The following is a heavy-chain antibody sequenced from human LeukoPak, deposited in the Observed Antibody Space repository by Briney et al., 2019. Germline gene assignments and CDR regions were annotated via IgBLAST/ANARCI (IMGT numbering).Heavy chain of an antibody. J-gene: IGHJ4*02. Sequence: GGSLRLSCAASGFTFSNYEMNWVRQAPGKGLEWVSYISGRGDVIYYADSVKGRFTISRDNAKNSLYLQMNSLRAEDTAVYYCARPYYVAANYYFDYWGQGTLVAVSS. V-gene: IGHV3-48*03. CDR2: ISGRGDVI. D-gene: IGHD1-26*01. CDR3: ARPYYVAANYYFDY. CDR1: GFTFSNYE.